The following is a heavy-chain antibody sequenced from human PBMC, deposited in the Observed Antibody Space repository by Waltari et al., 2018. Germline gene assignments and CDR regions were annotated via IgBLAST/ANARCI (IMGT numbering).Heavy chain of an antibody. V-gene: IGHV1-18*01. CDR2: ISGHNGDK. D-gene: IGHD3-3*01. J-gene: IGHJ3*01. Sequence: VQSGGEVKKPGXSVKVSCKASXYTFSXYGVSXVRQAPGQGPEWMGWISGHNGDKKDAXKFQDRLTXTTKXSTXTAXXXLXNLRNDDTXXYYCXREATIFGGVXLDPFDFXGQGTLVTVXS. CDR1: XYTFSXYG. CDR3: XREATIFGGVXLDPFDF.